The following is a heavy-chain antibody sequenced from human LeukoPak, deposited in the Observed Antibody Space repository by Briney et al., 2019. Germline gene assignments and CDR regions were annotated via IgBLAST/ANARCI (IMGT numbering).Heavy chain of an antibody. CDR3: ARVRVSGWYLDY. CDR1: GGSISSSSYY. CDR2: IYYSGST. D-gene: IGHD6-19*01. Sequence: PSETLSLTCTVSGGSISSSSYYWGWIRQPPGKGLEWIGSIYYSGSTYYNPSLRSRVTISVDTSKNQFSLKLSSVTAADTAVYYCARVRVSGWYLDYWGQGTLVTVSS. V-gene: IGHV4-39*07. J-gene: IGHJ4*02.